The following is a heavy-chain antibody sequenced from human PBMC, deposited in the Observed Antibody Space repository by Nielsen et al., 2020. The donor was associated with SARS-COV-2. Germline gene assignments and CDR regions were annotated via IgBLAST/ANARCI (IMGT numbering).Heavy chain of an antibody. D-gene: IGHD2-15*01. V-gene: IGHV1-69*06. CDR2: INPIFGTA. Sequence: SVQVSCMASAGTFISYVIRWVRQAPGQGLEWMGVINPIFGTANYAQKFQGRVTIPADKSTSTAYMELSSLRSEDTAVYYCARERWGDCSGGSCYAVGFDRWGEGTLVTVSS. CDR3: ARERWGDCSGGSCYAVGFDR. CDR1: AGTFISYV. J-gene: IGHJ5*02.